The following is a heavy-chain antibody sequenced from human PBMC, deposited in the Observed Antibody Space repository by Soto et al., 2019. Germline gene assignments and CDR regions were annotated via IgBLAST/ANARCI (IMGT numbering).Heavy chain of an antibody. J-gene: IGHJ5*02. CDR2: IYYSGST. D-gene: IGHD3-10*01. CDR1: GGSISSGGYY. Sequence: SETLSLTCTVSGGSISSGGYYWSWIRQHPGKGLEWIGYIYYSGSTYYNPSLKSRVTISVDTSKNQFSLKLSSVTAADTAVYYCARRKYYYGSGSYYRSSWFDPWGQGTLVTVSS. V-gene: IGHV4-31*03. CDR3: ARRKYYYGSGSYYRSSWFDP.